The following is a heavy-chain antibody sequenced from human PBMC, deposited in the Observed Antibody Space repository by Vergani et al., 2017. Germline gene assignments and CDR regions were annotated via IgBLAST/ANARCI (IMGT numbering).Heavy chain of an antibody. CDR2: ISSSSSYI. J-gene: IGHJ4*02. CDR1: GFTFSSYS. Sequence: EVQLVESGGGLVKPGGSLRLSCAASGFTFSSYSMNWVRQAPGKGLEWVSSISSSSSYIYYADSVKGRFTISRDNAKNSLYLQMNSLRAEDTAVCYCARGYGSGSFGDYWGQGTLVTVSS. D-gene: IGHD3-10*01. V-gene: IGHV3-21*01. CDR3: ARGYGSGSFGDY.